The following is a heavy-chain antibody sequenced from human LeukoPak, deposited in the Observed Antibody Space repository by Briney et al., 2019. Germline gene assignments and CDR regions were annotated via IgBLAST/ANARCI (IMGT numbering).Heavy chain of an antibody. CDR1: GGSISSSSYY. CDR2: IYYSGST. V-gene: IGHV4-39*07. J-gene: IGHJ5*02. D-gene: IGHD1-1*01. Sequence: SETLSLTCTVSGGSISSSSYYWGWIRQPPGKGLEWIGSIYYSGSTYYNPSLKSRVTISVDTSKNQFSLKLSSVTAADTAVYYCARDSALEPFDPWGQGTLVTVSS. CDR3: ARDSALEPFDP.